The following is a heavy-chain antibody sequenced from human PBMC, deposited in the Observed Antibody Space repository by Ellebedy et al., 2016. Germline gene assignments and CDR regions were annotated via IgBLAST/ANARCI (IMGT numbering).Heavy chain of an antibody. CDR1: GYIFISYN. J-gene: IGHJ2*01. V-gene: IGHV1-8*01. CDR3: ARVQRLTWYFDL. D-gene: IGHD3-9*01. CDR2: MNPNSGKT. Sequence: ASVKVSCXASGYIFISYNLNWVRQATGQGLEWMGWMNPNSGKTGYAQKFQGRVTISADESASTAYMQLSSLRSDDTAVYYCARVQRLTWYFDLWGRGTLVTVSS.